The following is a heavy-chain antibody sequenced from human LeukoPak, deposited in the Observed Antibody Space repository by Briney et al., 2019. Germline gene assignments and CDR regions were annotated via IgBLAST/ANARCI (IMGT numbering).Heavy chain of an antibody. Sequence: GASVKVSCKASGYTFTGYYMHWVRQAPGQGLEWMGWINPNSGGTNYAQKSQGRVTMTRDTSISTAYMELSRLRSDDTAVYYCARSRIAAAGTSDYWGQGTLVTVSS. D-gene: IGHD6-13*01. V-gene: IGHV1-2*02. CDR3: ARSRIAAAGTSDY. J-gene: IGHJ4*02. CDR2: INPNSGGT. CDR1: GYTFTGYY.